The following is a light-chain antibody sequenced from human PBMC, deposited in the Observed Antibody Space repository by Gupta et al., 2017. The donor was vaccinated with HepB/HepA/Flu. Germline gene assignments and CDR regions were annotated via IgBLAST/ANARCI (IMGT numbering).Light chain of an antibody. J-gene: IGLJ3*02. Sequence: SYVLTQPPSVSVAPGKKARITCGGNNIGSKSEHWYQQKPGQAPVLVIYYDSDRPSGIPERFSGSNSGNTATLTISRVEAGDEADYYCQVWDSSSDHHVFGGGTKLTVL. V-gene: IGLV3-21*04. CDR1: NIGSKS. CDR2: YDS. CDR3: QVWDSSSDHHV.